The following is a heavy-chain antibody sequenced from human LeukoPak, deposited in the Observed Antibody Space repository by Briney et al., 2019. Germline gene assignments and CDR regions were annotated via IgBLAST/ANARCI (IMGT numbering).Heavy chain of an antibody. CDR3: ARGGATLAKYFDY. D-gene: IGHD1-26*01. Sequence: ASVKVSCKASGYTFTSHDINWVRQATGQGLEWMGWMNPNSGNTGYAQKLQGRVTMTTDTSTSTAYMELRSLRSDDTAVYYCARGGATLAKYFDYWGQGTPVTVSS. V-gene: IGHV1-8*01. CDR1: GYTFTSHD. J-gene: IGHJ4*02. CDR2: MNPNSGNT.